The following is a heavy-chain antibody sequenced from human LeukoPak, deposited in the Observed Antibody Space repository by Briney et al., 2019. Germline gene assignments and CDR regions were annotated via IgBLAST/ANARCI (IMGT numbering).Heavy chain of an antibody. V-gene: IGHV1-2*02. CDR3: ARDMGPYYYGSGSSGGFDY. D-gene: IGHD3-10*01. Sequence: ASVKVSCKASGYTFTGYYMHWVRQAPGQGLEWMGWINPNSGGTNYAQKFQGRVTMTRDTSISTAYMELSRLRSDDTAVYYCARDMGPYYYGSGSSGGFDYWGRGTLVTVSS. J-gene: IGHJ4*02. CDR2: INPNSGGT. CDR1: GYTFTGYY.